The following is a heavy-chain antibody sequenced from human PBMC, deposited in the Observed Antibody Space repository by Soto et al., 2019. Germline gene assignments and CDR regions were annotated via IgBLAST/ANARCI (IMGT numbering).Heavy chain of an antibody. CDR2: ISPWKGNT. CDR1: CYNFMTYG. V-gene: IGHV1-18*04. D-gene: IGHD3-10*01. Sequence: ASVPVSCQDSCYNFMTYGVNWVRQALGQGLEWMGWISPWKGNTNYAQSFQGRVTMTTDTSTSTAYMELRSLTSDDTAVYYCARDLDPSGSYYTDYWGPGTLVTVSS. CDR3: ARDLDPSGSYYTDY. J-gene: IGHJ4*02.